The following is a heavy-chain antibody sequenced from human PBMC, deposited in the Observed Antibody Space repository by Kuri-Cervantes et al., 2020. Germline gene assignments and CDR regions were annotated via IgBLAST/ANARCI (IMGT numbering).Heavy chain of an antibody. Sequence: GGSLRLSCAASGFTFSSYAMSWVRQAPGKGLEWVAVISYDGSNKYYADSVKGRFTISRDNSKNTLYLQMNSLRAEDTAVYYCARPGEGSGSYGAFDIWGQGTVVTVSS. J-gene: IGHJ3*02. CDR1: GFTFSSYA. D-gene: IGHD3-10*01. CDR3: ARPGEGSGSYGAFDI. CDR2: ISYDGSNK. V-gene: IGHV3-30-3*01.